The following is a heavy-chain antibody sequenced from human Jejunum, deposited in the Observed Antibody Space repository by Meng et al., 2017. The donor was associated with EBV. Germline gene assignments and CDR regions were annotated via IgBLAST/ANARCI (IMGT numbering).Heavy chain of an antibody. CDR1: GFTFSDYG. CDR2: ISHDGSVK. Sequence: QVQLVEAGGGVVQPGRSLRLSCEASGFTFSDYGMQWVRQAPGKGLEWVAVISHDGSVKYHADSVKGRFTISRDNSKNTLYLQMNSLRAEDTAMFYCAKEGTARASSYFDYWGQGILVTVSS. D-gene: IGHD1-26*01. J-gene: IGHJ4*02. CDR3: AKEGTARASSYFDY. V-gene: IGHV3-30*18.